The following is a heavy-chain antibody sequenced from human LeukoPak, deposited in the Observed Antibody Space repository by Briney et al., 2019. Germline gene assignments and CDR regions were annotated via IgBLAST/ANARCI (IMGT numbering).Heavy chain of an antibody. CDR3: ARVDYGSGSYVDY. CDR2: IYSGGST. Sequence: GGSLRLSCAASGFTVSSNYMSWVRQAPGKGLEWVSVIYSGGSTYYADSVKGRFTISRDNSKNTLYLQMNSLRAEDTAVYYCARVDYGSGSYVDYWGQGTLVTVSS. CDR1: GFTVSSNY. D-gene: IGHD3-10*01. J-gene: IGHJ4*02. V-gene: IGHV3-53*01.